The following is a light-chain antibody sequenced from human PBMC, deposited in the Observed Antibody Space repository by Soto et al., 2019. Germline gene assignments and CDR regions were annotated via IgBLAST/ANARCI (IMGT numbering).Light chain of an antibody. Sequence: QSALTQPASVSGSPGQSITISCTGTSSDVGGYNYVSWYQQYPGKVPKLMIYEVSNRPSGVSNRFSGSKSDNTASLTISGLQAEDEANYYCSSYTSSNTLVFGEGTKLTVL. V-gene: IGLV2-14*01. CDR1: SSDVGGYNY. CDR3: SSYTSSNTLV. J-gene: IGLJ2*01. CDR2: EVS.